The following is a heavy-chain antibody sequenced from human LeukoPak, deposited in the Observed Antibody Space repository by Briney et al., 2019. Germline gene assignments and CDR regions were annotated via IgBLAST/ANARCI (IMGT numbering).Heavy chain of an antibody. V-gene: IGHV3-7*03. CDR1: GFTFSTYW. D-gene: IGHD6-13*01. CDR3: ARSSSWTHYYYGMDV. CDR2: IKQDGSEK. J-gene: IGHJ6*02. Sequence: GGSLRLSCAASGFTFSTYWMSWVRQAPGKGLEWVANIKQDGSEKYYVDSVKGRFTISRDNAKNSLYLQMNSLRAEDTAVYYCARSSSWTHYYYGMDVWGQGTTVTVSS.